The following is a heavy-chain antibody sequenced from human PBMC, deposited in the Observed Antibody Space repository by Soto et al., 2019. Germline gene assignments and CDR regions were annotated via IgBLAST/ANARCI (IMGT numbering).Heavy chain of an antibody. J-gene: IGHJ4*02. D-gene: IGHD3-16*01. V-gene: IGHV1-69*01. CDR2: VVPIFGTS. CDR1: GGTFGRNT. Sequence: QVHLVQSAAEVKKPGSSVKVSCTTSGGTFGRNTIAWIRQAPEQGLEWMGHVVPIFGTSNYAQKFRGRLTITADESTTTAYMELSSLTSEDTAVYYCVRDLNWAIDYWGQGSLVIVSS. CDR3: VRDLNWAIDY.